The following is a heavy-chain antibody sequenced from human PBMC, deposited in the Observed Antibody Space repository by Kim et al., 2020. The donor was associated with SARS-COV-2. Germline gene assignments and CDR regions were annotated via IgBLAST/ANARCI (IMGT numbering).Heavy chain of an antibody. CDR1: GFTFSSYA. CDR3: ARGDVRYFDWLPYYFDY. J-gene: IGHJ4*02. D-gene: IGHD3-9*01. CDR2: ISYDGSNK. Sequence: GGSLRLSCAASGFTFSSYAMHWVRQAPGKGLEWVAVISYDGSNKYYADSVKGRFTISRDNSKNTLYLQMNSLRAEDTAVYYCARGDVRYFDWLPYYFDYWGQGTLVTVSS. V-gene: IGHV3-30*04.